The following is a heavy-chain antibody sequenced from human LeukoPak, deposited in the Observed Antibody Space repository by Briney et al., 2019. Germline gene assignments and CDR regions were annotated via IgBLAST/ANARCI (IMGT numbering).Heavy chain of an antibody. D-gene: IGHD7-27*01. CDR3: ARTELGISDY. V-gene: IGHV4-59*01. CDR1: GGSISSYY. J-gene: IGHJ4*02. CDR2: IYYSGST. Sequence: PSETLSLTCTVSGGSISSYYWSWIRQPPGKGLEWIGYIYYSGSTNYNPSLKSRVTISVDTSKNQFSLKLSSVTAADTAVYYCARTELGISDYWGPGTLVTVSS.